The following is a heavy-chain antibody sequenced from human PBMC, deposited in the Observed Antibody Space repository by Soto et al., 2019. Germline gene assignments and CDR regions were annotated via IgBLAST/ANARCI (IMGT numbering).Heavy chain of an antibody. V-gene: IGHV3-48*01. CDR1: GFTFSTYG. CDR2: MFSPNAI. Sequence: GGSLRLSCAASGFTFSTYGMNWVRQAPGKGLEWISYMFSPNAIHYADSVKGRFTISRDNAKGSLYLQMNSLRAEDTAVYYCARGTGSYYYYMDVWGKGTTVTVSS. J-gene: IGHJ6*03. CDR3: ARGTGSYYYYMDV. D-gene: IGHD3-10*01.